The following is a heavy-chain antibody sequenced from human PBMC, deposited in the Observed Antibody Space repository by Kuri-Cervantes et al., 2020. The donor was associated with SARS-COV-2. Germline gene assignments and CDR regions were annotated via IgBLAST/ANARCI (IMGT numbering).Heavy chain of an antibody. Sequence: GESLKISCVGSGFTFPSYAMSWVRQAPGKGPEWVSGITGRHVTDYAHSVTGRFTISRDNSKNTLYLQMNSLRAEDTAVYYCAKGGSRDNWFDPWGQGTLVTVSS. V-gene: IGHV3-23*01. CDR3: AKGGSRDNWFDP. J-gene: IGHJ5*02. CDR2: ITGRHVT. D-gene: IGHD2-15*01. CDR1: GFTFPSYA.